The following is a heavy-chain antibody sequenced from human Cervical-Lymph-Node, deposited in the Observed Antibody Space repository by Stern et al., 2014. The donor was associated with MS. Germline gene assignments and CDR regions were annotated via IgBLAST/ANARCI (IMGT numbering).Heavy chain of an antibody. CDR1: GYTFPTYD. CDR2: MNPNSGKT. J-gene: IGHJ6*02. CDR3: ARGLLITFGGNTVHGYNGLDV. D-gene: IGHD3-16*01. V-gene: IGHV1-8*01. Sequence: VQLVESGAEVKKPGASVKVSCKTSGYTFPTYDVSWVRQATGQGLEWMGWMNPNSGKTAYAPKFQGRVTMTRNTSITTAYMDLSSLTSEDTAVYYCARGLLITFGGNTVHGYNGLDVWGQGTTVTVSS.